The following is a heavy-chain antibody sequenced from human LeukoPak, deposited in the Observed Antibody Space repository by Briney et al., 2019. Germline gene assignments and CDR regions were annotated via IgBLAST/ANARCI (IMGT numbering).Heavy chain of an antibody. CDR1: GYTFTGYY. CDR2: INPNSGGT. V-gene: IGHV1-2*02. CDR3: ARVPDSNWFDP. D-gene: IGHD3-3*01. Sequence: GASVTVSCKASGYTFTGYYMHWVRQAPGQGLEWMGWINPNSGGTNYAQKFQGRVTMTRDTSISTAYMELSRLRSDDPAVYYCARVPDSNWFDPWGQGTLVTVSS. J-gene: IGHJ5*02.